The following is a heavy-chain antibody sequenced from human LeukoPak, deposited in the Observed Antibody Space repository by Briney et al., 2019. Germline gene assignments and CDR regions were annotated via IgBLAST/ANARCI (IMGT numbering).Heavy chain of an antibody. Sequence: SETLSLTCTVSGGSISSGGYYWSWIRQPPGKGLEWIGYIYHSGSTYYNPSLKSRVTISVDRPKNQFSLKLSSVTAADTAVYYCARADEPGYSSRWNWFDPWGQGTLVTVSS. CDR2: IYHSGST. J-gene: IGHJ5*02. V-gene: IGHV4-30-2*01. D-gene: IGHD6-13*01. CDR1: GGSISSGGYY. CDR3: ARADEPGYSSRWNWFDP.